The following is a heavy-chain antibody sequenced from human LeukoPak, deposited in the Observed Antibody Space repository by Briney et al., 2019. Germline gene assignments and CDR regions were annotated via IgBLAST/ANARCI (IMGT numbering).Heavy chain of an antibody. CDR3: ARGTVTSYFDY. V-gene: IGHV4-59*01. CDR2: IYHSGST. J-gene: IGHJ4*02. D-gene: IGHD4-17*01. CDR1: GGSISSYY. Sequence: SETLSLTCTVSGGSISSYYWSWIRQPPGKGLEWIGYIYHSGSTNNNPSLESRVTISVDTSKNQFSLRLSSVTAADTAVYYCARGTVTSYFDYWGQGTLVTVSS.